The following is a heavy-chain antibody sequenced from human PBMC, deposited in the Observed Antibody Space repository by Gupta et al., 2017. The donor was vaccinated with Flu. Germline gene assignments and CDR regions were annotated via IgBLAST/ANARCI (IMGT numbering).Heavy chain of an antibody. D-gene: IGHD1-26*01. CDR3: ARDRGSFLNYFYYYGMEV. V-gene: IGHV4-59*01. CDR2: IYYSGGT. J-gene: IGHJ6*02. Sequence: QVQLQASGPGLVKPSETLSLTCNVSGGSISSFYWSWIRQPPGKGLEWIGFIYYSGGTYYNPSLKSRVNMSIDTSKNQFSLKLSYGTAEDTAVYYCARDRGSFLNYFYYYGMEVWGQGTKVTVSS. CDR1: GGSISSFY.